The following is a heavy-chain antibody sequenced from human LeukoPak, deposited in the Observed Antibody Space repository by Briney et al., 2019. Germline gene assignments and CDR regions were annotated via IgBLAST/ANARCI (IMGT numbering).Heavy chain of an antibody. CDR2: IYTGGST. CDR1: GFIVSSNY. J-gene: IGHJ5*02. Sequence: GGSLRLSCAASGFIVSSNYMSWVRQAPGKGLEWVSVIYTGGSTYYADSVKGRFTISRDNSKNTLFLQMNRLRAEDTAMYYCARDFPTVIAPDAWGQGTLVTVSS. V-gene: IGHV3-53*01. CDR3: ARDFPTVIAPDA. D-gene: IGHD4-17*01.